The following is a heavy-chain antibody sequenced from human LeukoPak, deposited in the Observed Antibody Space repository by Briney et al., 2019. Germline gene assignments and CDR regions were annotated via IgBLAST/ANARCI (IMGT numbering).Heavy chain of an antibody. J-gene: IGHJ3*02. Sequence: SVKVSFKASGGTFSSYTISWVRQAPGQGLEWMGRIIPILGIANYAQKFQGRVTITADKSTSTAYMELSSLRSEDTAVYYCARAPTRYFDWSYAFDIWGQGTMVTVSS. CDR3: ARAPTRYFDWSYAFDI. D-gene: IGHD3-9*01. CDR2: IIPILGIA. V-gene: IGHV1-69*02. CDR1: GGTFSSYT.